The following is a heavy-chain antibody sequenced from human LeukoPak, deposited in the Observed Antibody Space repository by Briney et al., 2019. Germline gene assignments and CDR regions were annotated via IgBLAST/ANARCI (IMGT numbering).Heavy chain of an antibody. CDR2: INQGGSAT. V-gene: IGHV3-7*02. D-gene: IGHD4-17*01. CDR3: ARVLSTVTTFDY. CDR1: GFTFGSHW. Sequence: GGSLRLSCGTSGFTFGSHWMVWVRQAPGKGLQWVATINQGGSATEYVDSVKGRFTISRDNAKNSLYLQMNSLRAEDTAVYYCARVLSTVTTFDYWGQGTLVTVSS. J-gene: IGHJ4*02.